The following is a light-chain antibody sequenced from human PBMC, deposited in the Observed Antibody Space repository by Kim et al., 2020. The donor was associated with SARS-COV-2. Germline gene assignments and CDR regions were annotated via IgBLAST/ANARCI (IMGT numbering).Light chain of an antibody. CDR2: GDN. CDR1: RSNIGAGFD. CDR3: QYYDRSLTSYV. Sequence: QSVLTQPPSVSGAPGQRVTISYTGNRSNIGAGFDVHWYQQIPGTAPKLLIYGDNHRPSGVPDRVSGSKSGTSASLAITGLQAEDEADYYCQYYDRSLTSYVFGSGTKVTVL. J-gene: IGLJ1*01. V-gene: IGLV1-40*01.